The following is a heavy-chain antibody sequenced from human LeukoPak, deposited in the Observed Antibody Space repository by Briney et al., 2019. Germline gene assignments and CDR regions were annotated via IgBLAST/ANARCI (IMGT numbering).Heavy chain of an antibody. J-gene: IGHJ4*02. Sequence: GGSLRLSCAASGFTFSSYRMNWVRQAPGKGLEWVSYISSSSSTIYYADSVKGRFTISRDNAKNSLYLQMNSLRDEDTAVYYCARVLRGVVIAKKSVDYWGQGTLVTVSS. CDR3: ARVLRGVVIAKKSVDY. D-gene: IGHD2-21*01. CDR2: ISSSSSTI. V-gene: IGHV3-48*02. CDR1: GFTFSSYR.